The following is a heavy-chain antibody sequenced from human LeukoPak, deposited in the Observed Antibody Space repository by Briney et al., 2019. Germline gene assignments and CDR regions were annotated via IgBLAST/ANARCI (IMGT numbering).Heavy chain of an antibody. CDR2: IFPGDSDT. CDR3: ARRGYCSGGDCYSAPFDI. V-gene: IGHV5-51*01. J-gene: IGHJ3*02. Sequence: GESLKISCKASGYSFTTYWIAWVRQMPGKGLEWMGIIFPGDSDTRYSPSFHGQVTISADKSISTAYLQWSSLKASDTAMYYCARRGYCSGGDCYSAPFDIWGQETMVTVSS. D-gene: IGHD2-15*01. CDR1: GYSFTTYW.